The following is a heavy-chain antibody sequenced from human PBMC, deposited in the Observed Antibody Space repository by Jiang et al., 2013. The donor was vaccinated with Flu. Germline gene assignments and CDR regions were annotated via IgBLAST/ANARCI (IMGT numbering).Heavy chain of an antibody. Sequence: TLTCTFSGFSLTTSGVVVGWIRQPPGEALEWLALIYWDDDKRYSPSLKSRLTITKDTSKNQVVLIMTNMDPADTATYYCAHSHEKSGYYRVYFDYWGQGTLVTVSS. V-gene: IGHV2-5*02. CDR2: IYWDDDK. CDR3: AHSHEKSGYYRVYFDY. D-gene: IGHD3-3*01. CDR1: GFSLTTSGVV. J-gene: IGHJ4*02.